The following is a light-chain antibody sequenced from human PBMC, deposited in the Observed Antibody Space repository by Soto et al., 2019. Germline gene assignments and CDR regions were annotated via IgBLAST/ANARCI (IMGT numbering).Light chain of an antibody. J-gene: IGKJ5*01. V-gene: IGKV3-20*01. CDR3: QQYGSSPIT. CDR2: GAS. Sequence: EIVLTQSPGTPSLSPGERATLSCRASESVSSSYLDWYQQKPGQAPRRLIHGASSRATGIPDRISGSGSGTDFTLTISRLEPEDFAVYYCQQYGSSPITFGQGTRLEIK. CDR1: ESVSSSY.